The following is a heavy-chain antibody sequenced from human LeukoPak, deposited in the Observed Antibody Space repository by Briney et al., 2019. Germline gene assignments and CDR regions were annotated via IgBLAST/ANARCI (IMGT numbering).Heavy chain of an antibody. Sequence: SETLSLTCTVSGGSISSYYWSWIRQPPGKGLEWIGYIYTSGSTNYNPSLKSRVTISVDTSKNQFSLKLSSVTAADTAVYYCARTSSTSLGAFDIWGQGTMVTVSS. D-gene: IGHD2-2*01. V-gene: IGHV4-4*09. CDR2: IYTSGST. CDR3: ARTSSTSLGAFDI. J-gene: IGHJ3*02. CDR1: GGSISSYY.